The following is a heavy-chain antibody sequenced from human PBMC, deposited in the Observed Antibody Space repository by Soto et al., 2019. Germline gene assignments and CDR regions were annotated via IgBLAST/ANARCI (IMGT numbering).Heavy chain of an antibody. CDR1: GYTNTRDD. CDR3: ATPPRNFDF. CDR2: MNPNSGNT. V-gene: IGHV1-8*01. Sequence: WKDCGYTNTRDDITLLRQATGQGLEWMGWMNPNSGNTDYAQKFQGRITMTRNTSISTAYMELSDLRSEDTAVYYCATPPRNFDFWCQGTLVTV. J-gene: IGHJ4*02.